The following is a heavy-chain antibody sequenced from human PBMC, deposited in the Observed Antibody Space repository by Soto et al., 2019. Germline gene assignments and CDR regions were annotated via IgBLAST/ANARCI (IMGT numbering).Heavy chain of an antibody. J-gene: IGHJ6*02. CDR1: GYTFTSYG. D-gene: IGHD6-19*01. Sequence: QVQLVQSGAEVKKPGASVKVSCKASGYTFTSYGISWVRQAPVQGLEWMGWISDDNGNTNYAQKLQGRVTMTTDTTTSPTYTELTSLRSDATAVYYCARAVGYFYGMDVWGQGTTVTVSS. CDR3: ARAVGYFYGMDV. V-gene: IGHV1-18*01. CDR2: ISDDNGNT.